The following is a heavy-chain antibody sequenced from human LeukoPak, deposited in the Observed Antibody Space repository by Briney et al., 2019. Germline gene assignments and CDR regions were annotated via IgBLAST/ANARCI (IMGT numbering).Heavy chain of an antibody. J-gene: IGHJ6*02. CDR3: ARDPYYYDSSGYYFSWYYYGMDV. V-gene: IGHV3-21*01. Sequence: PGGSLRLSCAASGFTFSSYSMNWVRQAPGKGLEWVSSISSSSSYIYYADSVKGRFTISRDNAKNLLYLQMNSLRAEDTAVYYCARDPYYYDSSGYYFSWYYYGMDVWGQGTTVTVSS. D-gene: IGHD3-22*01. CDR2: ISSSSSYI. CDR1: GFTFSSYS.